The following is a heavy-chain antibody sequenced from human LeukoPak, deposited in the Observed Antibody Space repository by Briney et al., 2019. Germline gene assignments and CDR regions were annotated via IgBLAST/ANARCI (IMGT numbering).Heavy chain of an antibody. D-gene: IGHD3-3*01. CDR3: ARAWSGILAYDAFDI. J-gene: IGHJ3*02. CDR1: GGALSSSA. CDR2: IIPIYDSA. Sequence: ASVKVSCKASGGALSSSAFSWLRLAPGQGLEWLGGIIPIYDSADYAQRFQGRVKISTDESTSTLFLELSSLTPEDTAVYYCARAWSGILAYDAFDIWGQGTMIIVSS. V-gene: IGHV1-69*05.